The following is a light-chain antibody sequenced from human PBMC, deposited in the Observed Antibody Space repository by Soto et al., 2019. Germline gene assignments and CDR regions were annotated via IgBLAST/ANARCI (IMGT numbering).Light chain of an antibody. CDR2: GAS. V-gene: IGKV3-20*01. CDR1: QSVSSSY. CDR3: QQYGSSAT. J-gene: IGKJ4*01. Sequence: EIVLTQSPGTLSLSPGERATLSCRASQSVSSSYLAWYQQKPGQAPRLLIYGASSRATGIPDRFSGSGSGTDFTRTISRLEPKDFAVYYCQQYGSSATFGGGTKVDIK.